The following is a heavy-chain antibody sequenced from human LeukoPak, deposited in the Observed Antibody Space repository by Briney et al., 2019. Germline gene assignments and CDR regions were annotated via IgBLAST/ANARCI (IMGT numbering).Heavy chain of an antibody. V-gene: IGHV3-21*01. Sequence: GSLRLSCAASGFTFSSYSMNWVRQAPGKGLEWVSSISSSSSYIYYADSVKGRFTISRDNAKNSLYLQMNSLRAEDTAVYYCARASFQDYYYGMDVWGQGTRVTVSS. D-gene: IGHD2-15*01. CDR1: GFTFSSYS. J-gene: IGHJ6*02. CDR2: ISSSSSYI. CDR3: ARASFQDYYYGMDV.